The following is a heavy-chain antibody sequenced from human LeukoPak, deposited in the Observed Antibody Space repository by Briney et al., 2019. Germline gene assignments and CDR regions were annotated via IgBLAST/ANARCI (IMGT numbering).Heavy chain of an antibody. J-gene: IGHJ4*02. CDR2: ISYDGSNK. D-gene: IGHD2-2*01. V-gene: IGHV3-30-3*01. CDR3: AKEERVRLLGYCSSTSCYGLDY. Sequence: PGGSLRLSCAASGFTFSSYAMHWVRQAPGKGLEWVAVISYDGSNKYYADSVKGRFTTSRDNSKNTLYLQMNSLRAEDTAVYYCAKEERVRLLGYCSSTSCYGLDYWGQGTLVTVSS. CDR1: GFTFSSYA.